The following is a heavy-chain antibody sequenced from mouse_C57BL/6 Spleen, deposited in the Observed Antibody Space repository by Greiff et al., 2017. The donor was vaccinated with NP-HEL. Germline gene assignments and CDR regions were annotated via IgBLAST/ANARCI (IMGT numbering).Heavy chain of an antibody. J-gene: IGHJ3*01. V-gene: IGHV14-4*01. D-gene: IGHD2-1*01. CDR3: TTDGKGFAY. CDR1: GFNIKDYY. Sequence: EVQLKESGAELVRPGASVKLSCTASGFNIKDYYMHWVKQRPEQGLEWIGWIDPENGDTEYASKFQGKATITADTSSNTAYLQLSSLTSEDTAVYYCTTDGKGFAYWGQGTLVTVSA. CDR2: IDPENGDT.